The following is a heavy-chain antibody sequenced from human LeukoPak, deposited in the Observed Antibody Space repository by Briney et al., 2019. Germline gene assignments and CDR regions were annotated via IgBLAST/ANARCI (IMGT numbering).Heavy chain of an antibody. V-gene: IGHV3-30*02. CDR1: GFTFSSYG. J-gene: IGHJ6*02. CDR2: IRYDGSNK. Sequence: GGSLRLSCAASGFTFSSYGMHWVRQAPGKGLEWVAFIRYDGSNKYYADSVKGRYTISRDNSKNTLYLQMNSLRAEDTAVYYCAKSLHKGCQRYGMDVWGQGTTVTVSS. D-gene: IGHD2-2*01. CDR3: AKSLHKGCQRYGMDV.